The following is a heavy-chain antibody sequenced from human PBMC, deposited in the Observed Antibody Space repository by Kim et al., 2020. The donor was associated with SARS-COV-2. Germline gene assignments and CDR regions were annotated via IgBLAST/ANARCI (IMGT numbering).Heavy chain of an antibody. Sequence: YDGSNKYYADSVKDRVTISIDNSKNTLYLQMSGLRAEDTAVYYCGRDIVAWGQGTLVTVSS. D-gene: IGHD1-26*01. CDR2: YDGSNK. V-gene: IGHV3-33*01. CDR3: GRDIVA. J-gene: IGHJ4*02.